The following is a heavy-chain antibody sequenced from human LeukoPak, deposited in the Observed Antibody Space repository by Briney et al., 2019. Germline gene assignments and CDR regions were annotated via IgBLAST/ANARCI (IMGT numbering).Heavy chain of an antibody. J-gene: IGHJ4*02. V-gene: IGHV1-8*01. Sequence: GASLKVSCMASGYTFTSYDVNWVRQATGQGLEWMGWVNPNSGHTGYAQKFQGRVTMTTNTSISTAYMELSSLRSEDTAVYYCARGAPGSYCSGGSCPYFDYWGQGTLVSVSS. CDR3: ARGAPGSYCSGGSCPYFDY. CDR1: GYTFTSYD. CDR2: VNPNSGHT. D-gene: IGHD2-15*01.